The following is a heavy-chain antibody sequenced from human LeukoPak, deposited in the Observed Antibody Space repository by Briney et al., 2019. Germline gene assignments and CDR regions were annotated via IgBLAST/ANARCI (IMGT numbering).Heavy chain of an antibody. V-gene: IGHV3-66*02. Sequence: GGSLRLSCAASGFTVSSNYMSWVRQAPGKGLEWVSVIYSGGSTYYADAVKGRFTISRDNSKNTLYLQLNSLRAEDTAVYYCATDPSGSYSGYWGQGTLVTVYS. CDR3: ATDPSGSYSGY. CDR2: IYSGGST. J-gene: IGHJ4*02. CDR1: GFTVSSNY. D-gene: IGHD1-26*01.